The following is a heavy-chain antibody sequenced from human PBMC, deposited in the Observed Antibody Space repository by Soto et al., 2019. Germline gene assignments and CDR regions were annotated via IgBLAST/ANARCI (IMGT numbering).Heavy chain of an antibody. J-gene: IGHJ4*02. Sequence: GGALRLSGAASGFTFNIYGMHWVRQATDKGLEWVALISYDGSNQYYADYVKGRFTISRDKSKNTLFLQMDSLRADDTAVYYCAKDQASGQGSFDSWGQGTLLTVSS. V-gene: IGHV3-30*18. CDR1: GFTFNIYG. CDR3: AKDQASGQGSFDS. CDR2: ISYDGSNQ.